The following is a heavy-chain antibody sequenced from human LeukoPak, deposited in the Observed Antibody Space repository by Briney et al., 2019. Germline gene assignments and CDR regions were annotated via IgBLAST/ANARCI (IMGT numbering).Heavy chain of an antibody. CDR1: GFTFYDYS. D-gene: IGHD1-26*01. Sequence: GGSLRLSFAASGFTFYDYSMHWGRETPGEGLEWGSGISWNSGSIGYADSVKGRFTISRDNAKNSLYLQMNSLRAEDTALYYCAKDGGSYNLYAFNIWGQGTMVTVSS. V-gene: IGHV3-9*01. CDR3: AKDGGSYNLYAFNI. J-gene: IGHJ3*02. CDR2: ISWNSGSI.